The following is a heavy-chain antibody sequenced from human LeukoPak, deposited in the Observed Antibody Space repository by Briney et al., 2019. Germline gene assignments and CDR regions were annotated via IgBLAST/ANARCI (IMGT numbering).Heavy chain of an antibody. D-gene: IGHD6-19*01. CDR1: GGSFSGYY. J-gene: IGHJ5*02. Sequence: SETLSLTCAVYGGSFSGYYWSWIRQPPGKGLEWIGEINHSGSTNYNPSLKSRVTISVDTSKNQFSLKLSSVTAADTAVYYCARLRGIYSSGWSNWFDPWGQGTLVTVSS. CDR3: ARLRGIYSSGWSNWFDP. CDR2: INHSGST. V-gene: IGHV4-34*01.